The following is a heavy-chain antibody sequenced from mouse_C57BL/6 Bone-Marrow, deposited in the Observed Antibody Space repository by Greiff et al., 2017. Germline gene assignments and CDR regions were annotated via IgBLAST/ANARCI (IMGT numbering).Heavy chain of an antibody. CDR1: GFTFSNSW. CDR2: IRLKSDNYAT. CDR3: TGGIFRGAMDY. J-gene: IGHJ4*01. V-gene: IGHV6-3*01. Sequence: EVKLVESGGGLVQPGGSMKLSCVASGFTFSNSWMNWVRQSPEKGLEWVAQIRLKSDNYATHYAESVKGRFTISRDDSKSSVYLQMNNLRAEDTGIYYCTGGIFRGAMDYWGQGTSVTVSS.